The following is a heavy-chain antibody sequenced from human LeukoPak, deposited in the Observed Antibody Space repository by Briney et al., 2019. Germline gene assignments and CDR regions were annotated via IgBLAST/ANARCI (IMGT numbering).Heavy chain of an antibody. CDR2: INQDGSEK. V-gene: IGHV3-7*05. D-gene: IGHD5-24*01. CDR3: ARQTERDAYNRY. Sequence: PGGSLRLSCAVSGFTLSSYWMTWVRQAPGKGLEWVANINQDGSEKHYVDSVKGRFTISRDNAKNSLYLQKSSLRADDTAVYYCARQTERDAYNRYWGQGTLVTVSS. J-gene: IGHJ4*02. CDR1: GFTLSSYW.